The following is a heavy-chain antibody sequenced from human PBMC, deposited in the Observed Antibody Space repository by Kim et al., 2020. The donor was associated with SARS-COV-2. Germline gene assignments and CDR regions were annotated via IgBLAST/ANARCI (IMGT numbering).Heavy chain of an antibody. CDR1: GFTFSDHG. D-gene: IGHD2-8*01. V-gene: IGHV3-23*01. Sequence: GGSLRLSCAASGFTFSDHGMNWVRRAPGKGLEWVSIVDAGGGVTYYADSVKGRFTISRDNSKKTLYLQMNTLRVEDTAVYYCARSLYAASTRSLDSWGQGTLVTVSS. CDR2: VDAGGGVT. J-gene: IGHJ4*02. CDR3: ARSLYAASTRSLDS.